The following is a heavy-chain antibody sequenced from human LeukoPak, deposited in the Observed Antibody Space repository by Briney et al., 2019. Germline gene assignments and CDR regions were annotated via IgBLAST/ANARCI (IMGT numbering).Heavy chain of an antibody. CDR3: AREGSGSYFNPPRDFDY. CDR2: INPSGGST. J-gene: IGHJ4*02. CDR1: GYTFTSYY. V-gene: IGHV1-46*01. D-gene: IGHD1-26*01. Sequence: GASVKVSCKASGYTFTSYYMHWVRQAPGQGLEWMGIINPSGGSTSYAQKFQGRVTMTRDTSTSTVYMELSSLRSEDTAVYYCAREGSGSYFNPPRDFDYWGQGTLVTVSS.